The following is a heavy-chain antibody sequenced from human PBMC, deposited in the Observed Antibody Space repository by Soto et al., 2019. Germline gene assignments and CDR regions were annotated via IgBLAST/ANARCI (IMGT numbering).Heavy chain of an antibody. Sequence: ASVKVSCKASGGTFSSYAISWVRQAPGQGLEWMGGIIPIFGTANYAQKFQGRVTITADESTSTAYMERSSLRSEDTAVYYCARLTTVTTFDYWGQGTLVTVSS. CDR2: IIPIFGTA. J-gene: IGHJ4*02. V-gene: IGHV1-69*13. CDR1: GGTFSSYA. D-gene: IGHD4-17*01. CDR3: ARLTTVTTFDY.